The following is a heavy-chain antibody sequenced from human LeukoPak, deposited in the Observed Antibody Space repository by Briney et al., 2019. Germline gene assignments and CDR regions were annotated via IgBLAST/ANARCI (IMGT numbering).Heavy chain of an antibody. D-gene: IGHD3-16*02. Sequence: GGSLRLSCVASGFIFSNYWVSWFRQAPGQGLEWVASIKQDGSERYYVDSVKGRFTISRDNAKNSLFLQLSSLRVEDTAVYYCARGSMHIYHLYTDYWGQGTLVTVSS. CDR1: GFIFSNYW. CDR2: IKQDGSER. V-gene: IGHV3-7*01. J-gene: IGHJ4*02. CDR3: ARGSMHIYHLYTDY.